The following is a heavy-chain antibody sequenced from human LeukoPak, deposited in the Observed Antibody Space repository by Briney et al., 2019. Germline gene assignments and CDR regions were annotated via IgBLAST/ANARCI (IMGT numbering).Heavy chain of an antibody. D-gene: IGHD3-22*01. J-gene: IGHJ4*02. V-gene: IGHV1-2*02. CDR1: GYTFTGYY. CDR2: INPNSGGT. CDR3: ARFTSGYYGYFDY. Sequence: ASVKVSCKASGYTFTGYYMHWVRQAPGQGLEWMGWINPNSGGTNYAQKYQGRVTMTRDTSISTAYMELSRLRSDDTAVYYCARFTSGYYGYFDYWDQGTLVTVSS.